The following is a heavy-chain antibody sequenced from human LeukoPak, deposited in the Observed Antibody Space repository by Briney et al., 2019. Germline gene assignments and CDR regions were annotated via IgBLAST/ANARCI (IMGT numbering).Heavy chain of an antibody. CDR3: ARSGAYGSGSYLSY. V-gene: IGHV1-2*02. Sequence: ASVKVSCKASGYTFTGYYMHWVRQAPGQGLEWMGWINPNSGDTNYAQKFQGRVTMTRDTSISTAYMELGRLRSDDTAVYYCARSGAYGSGSYLSYWGQGTLVTVSS. J-gene: IGHJ4*02. CDR2: INPNSGDT. D-gene: IGHD3-10*01. CDR1: GYTFTGYY.